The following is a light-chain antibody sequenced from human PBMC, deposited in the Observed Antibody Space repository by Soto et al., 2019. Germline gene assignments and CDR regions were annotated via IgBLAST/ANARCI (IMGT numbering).Light chain of an antibody. V-gene: IGKV1-39*01. CDR3: QQGRT. CDR2: GAS. Sequence: DIQMTQSPSSLSASVGKRVTITCRASQSINSFLNWYQQKPGEAPRLLIYGASSLQSGVPSRFSGSGSGTDFTLTISSLQPEDFATYHCQQGRTFGQGTKVEIK. CDR1: QSINSF. J-gene: IGKJ1*01.